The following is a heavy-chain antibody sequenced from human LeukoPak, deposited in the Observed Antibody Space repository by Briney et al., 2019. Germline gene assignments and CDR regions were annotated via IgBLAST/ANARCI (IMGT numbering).Heavy chain of an antibody. CDR3: ARPGYCSGGSCYSDY. Sequence: GASVKVSCKASGYTFTSYYMHWVRQAPGQGLEWMGIINPSGGCTSYAQKFQGRVTMTRDTSTSTVYMELSSLRSEDTAVYYCARPGYCSGGSCYSDYWGQGTLVTVSS. V-gene: IGHV1-46*03. D-gene: IGHD2-15*01. CDR1: GYTFTSYY. J-gene: IGHJ4*02. CDR2: INPSGGCT.